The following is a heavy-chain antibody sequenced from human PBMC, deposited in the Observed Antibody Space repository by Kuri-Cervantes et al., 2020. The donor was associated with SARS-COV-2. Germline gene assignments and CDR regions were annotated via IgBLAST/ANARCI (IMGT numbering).Heavy chain of an antibody. Sequence: SQTLSLTCAVYGGSFSGYYWSWIRQPPGKGLEWIGEINHSGSTNYNPSLKSRVTISVDTSKNQLSLKLSSVTAADTAVYYCAGQMMSSITIFGVVITRNWFDPWGQGTLVTVSS. V-gene: IGHV4-34*01. CDR1: GGSFSGYY. J-gene: IGHJ5*02. CDR2: INHSGST. CDR3: AGQMMSSITIFGVVITRNWFDP. D-gene: IGHD3-3*01.